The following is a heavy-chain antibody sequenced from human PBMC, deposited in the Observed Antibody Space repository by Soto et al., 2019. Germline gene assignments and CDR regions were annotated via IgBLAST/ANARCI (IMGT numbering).Heavy chain of an antibody. CDR3: ERDPLWGTAMVLWYFDL. D-gene: IGHD5-18*01. CDR2: ISYDGSNK. J-gene: IGHJ2*01. V-gene: IGHV3-30-3*01. Sequence: QVQLVDSGGGVVQPGRSLRLSCAASGFTFNNYAMHWVRQAPGKGLEWVALISYDGSNKYYADSVKGRFTISRDNSKNSLYLQINSLRAEDTDVYYCERDPLWGTAMVLWYFDLWGRGTLVTVSS. CDR1: GFTFNNYA.